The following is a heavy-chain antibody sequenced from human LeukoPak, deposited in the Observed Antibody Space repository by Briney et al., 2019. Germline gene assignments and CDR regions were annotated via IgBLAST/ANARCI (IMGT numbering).Heavy chain of an antibody. V-gene: IGHV3-33*01. CDR1: GFTFSSYG. J-gene: IGHJ4*02. D-gene: IGHD5-24*01. CDR3: ARGGGGWLQSTETPAYFDY. CDR2: IWYDGSNK. Sequence: PGGSLRLSCAASGFTFSSYGMHWVRQAPGKGLEWVAVIWYDGSNKYYADSVKGRFTISRDNSKNTLYLQMNSLRAEDTAVYYCARGGGGWLQSTETPAYFDYWGQGTLVTVSS.